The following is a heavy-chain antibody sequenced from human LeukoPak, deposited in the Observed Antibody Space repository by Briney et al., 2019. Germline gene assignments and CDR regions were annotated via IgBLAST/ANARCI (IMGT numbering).Heavy chain of an antibody. V-gene: IGHV3-74*01. CDR3: AKRGYYYDSSGYYSRTYFDY. D-gene: IGHD3-22*01. Sequence: PGGSLRLFCAASGFTFSSYWMHWVRQAPGKGLVWVSRINSDGTSTSYADSVKGRFTISRDNSKNTLYLQMNSLRAEDTAVYYCAKRGYYYDSSGYYSRTYFDYWGQGTLVIVSS. CDR1: GFTFSSYW. J-gene: IGHJ4*02. CDR2: INSDGTST.